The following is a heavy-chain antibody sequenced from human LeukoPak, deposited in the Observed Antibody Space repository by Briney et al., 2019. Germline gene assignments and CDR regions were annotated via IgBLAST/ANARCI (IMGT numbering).Heavy chain of an antibody. Sequence: GGSLRLSCAASAFTFSSYSMIWVRQAPGKGLEWVSFISTSSSYIHYADSVKGRFTISRDNAKNSLYLQMNSLRAEDTAVYYCARTSDTSGRLYWYFDLWGRGTLVTVSS. D-gene: IGHD3-22*01. J-gene: IGHJ2*01. CDR2: ISTSSSYI. V-gene: IGHV3-21*01. CDR1: AFTFSSYS. CDR3: ARTSDTSGRLYWYFDL.